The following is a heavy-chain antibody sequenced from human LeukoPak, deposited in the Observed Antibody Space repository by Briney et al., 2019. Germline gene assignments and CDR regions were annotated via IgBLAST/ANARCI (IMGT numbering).Heavy chain of an antibody. CDR1: GGSFSDYY. J-gene: IGHJ4*02. V-gene: IGHV4-34*01. CDR3: ARGPHYGARTFDY. CDR2: INHSAST. D-gene: IGHD4-17*01. Sequence: SETLSLTCAVYGGSFSDYYWSRIRQPPRKGLEWIGDINHSASTNYNPSLKSRVTISVDTSKKQFSLKLTSVTAADTAVYYCARGPHYGARTFDYWGQGTLVTVSS.